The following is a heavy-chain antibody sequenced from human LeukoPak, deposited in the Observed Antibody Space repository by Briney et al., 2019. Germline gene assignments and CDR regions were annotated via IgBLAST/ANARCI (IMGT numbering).Heavy chain of an antibody. D-gene: IGHD1-26*01. CDR2: IYPGDSDT. Sequence: GESLKISCKGSGYSFSSYWLGWVRQMPGKGLEWMGIIYPGDSDTRDSQSFQGQVTISADKSVSTAYLQWSNLKASDTAMYYCARVARDGATTFAYWGQGTLVTVSS. J-gene: IGHJ4*02. CDR1: GYSFSSYW. CDR3: ARVARDGATTFAY. V-gene: IGHV5-51*01.